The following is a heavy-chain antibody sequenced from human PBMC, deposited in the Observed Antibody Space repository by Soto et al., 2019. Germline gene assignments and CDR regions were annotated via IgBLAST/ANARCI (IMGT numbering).Heavy chain of an antibody. CDR1: GFTFSSYS. Sequence: EVQLVESGGGLVQPGGSLRLSGAASGFTFSSYSMNWVRQAPGKGLEWVSYISSSSSTIYYADSVKGRFTISRDNAKNLLYLQMNSLRAEDTAVYYCARDHYGDRGGGPWGQGTLVTVSS. CDR3: ARDHYGDRGGGP. D-gene: IGHD4-17*01. CDR2: ISSSSSTI. J-gene: IGHJ5*02. V-gene: IGHV3-48*01.